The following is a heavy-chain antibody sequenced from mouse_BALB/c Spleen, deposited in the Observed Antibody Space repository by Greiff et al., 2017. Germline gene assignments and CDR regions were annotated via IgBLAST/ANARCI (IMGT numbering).Heavy chain of an antibody. Sequence: EVKLVESGGGLVKPGGSLKLSCAASGFTFSSYAMSWVRQSPEKRLEWVAEISSGGSYTYYPDTVTGRFTISRDNAKNTLYLEMSSLRSEDTAMYYCARKRGDYAMDYWGQGTSVTVSS. V-gene: IGHV5-9-4*01. CDR3: ARKRGDYAMDY. J-gene: IGHJ4*01. CDR2: ISSGGSYT. CDR1: GFTFSSYA.